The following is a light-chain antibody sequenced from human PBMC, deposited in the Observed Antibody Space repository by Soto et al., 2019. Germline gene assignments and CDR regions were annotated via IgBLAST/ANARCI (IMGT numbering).Light chain of an antibody. CDR2: GAS. CDR1: QSVSSN. Sequence: EIVMTKSPATLSVSPGERATLSCRASQSVSSNLAWYQQKPGQAPRLLIYGASTRATGIPARFSGSGSGTEFTLTISSLQPEDFATYYCLQHNSYPPKKTFGQGTKVDIK. J-gene: IGKJ1*01. CDR3: LQHNSYPPKKT. V-gene: IGKV3-15*01.